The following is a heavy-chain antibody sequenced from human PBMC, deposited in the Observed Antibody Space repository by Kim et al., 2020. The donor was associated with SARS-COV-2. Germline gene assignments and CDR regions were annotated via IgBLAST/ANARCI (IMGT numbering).Heavy chain of an antibody. Sequence: GESLKISCKGSAYRFTTYWISWVRQMPGKGLEWMGRIDPRDSYTNYSPSFQGHVTISADKSISTAYLQWSSLKASDTAIYYCARHISSGWFDYWGQGTLVTVSS. CDR1: AYRFTTYW. V-gene: IGHV5-10-1*01. D-gene: IGHD6-19*01. CDR3: ARHISSGWFDY. CDR2: IDPRDSYT. J-gene: IGHJ4*02.